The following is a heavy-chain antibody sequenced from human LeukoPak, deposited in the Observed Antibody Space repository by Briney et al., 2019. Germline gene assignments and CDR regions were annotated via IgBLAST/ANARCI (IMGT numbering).Heavy chain of an antibody. V-gene: IGHV4-39*07. J-gene: IGHJ4*02. CDR3: ASFQHYDSTEDSQ. D-gene: IGHD3-22*01. Sequence: SETLSLTCTVSGGSISSSSYYWGWIRQPPGEGLEWIGSIYYSGSTYYNPSLKSRVTISVDTSKNQFSLKLSSVTAADTAVYYCASFQHYDSTEDSQWGQGTLVTVSS. CDR2: IYYSGST. CDR1: GGSISSSSYY.